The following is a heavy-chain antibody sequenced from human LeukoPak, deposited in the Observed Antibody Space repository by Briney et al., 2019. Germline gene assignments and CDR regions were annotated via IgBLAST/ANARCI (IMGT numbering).Heavy chain of an antibody. D-gene: IGHD6-6*01. V-gene: IGHV4-59*01. CDR1: GGSISNYY. J-gene: IGHJ6*03. CDR3: GRHTAARLASGYYYYMDV. CDR2: IYYSGSS. Sequence: PSETLSLTCTVSGGSISNYYWSWIRQSPGKGLEYIGHIYYSGSSSYNPSLKSRVTISVDTSKDQFSLRLTSVTAADTAVYYCGRHTAARLASGYYYYMDVWGKGTTVTVSS.